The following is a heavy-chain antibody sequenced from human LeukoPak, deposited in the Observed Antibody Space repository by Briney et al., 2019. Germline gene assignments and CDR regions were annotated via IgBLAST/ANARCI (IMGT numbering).Heavy chain of an antibody. V-gene: IGHV3-48*03. Sequence: GGSLRLSCAASGFTFSSYEMNWVRQAPGKGLEWVSYISSNGSPIFYADSVKGRFTNSRDNAKNSLSLLMNSLRAEDTAVYYCARDGGSGILDWGQGTLVTVSS. CDR3: ARDGGSGILD. J-gene: IGHJ4*02. D-gene: IGHD3-10*01. CDR2: ISSNGSPI. CDR1: GFTFSSYE.